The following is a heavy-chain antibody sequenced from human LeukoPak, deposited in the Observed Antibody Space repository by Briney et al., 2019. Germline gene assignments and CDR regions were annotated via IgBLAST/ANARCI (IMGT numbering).Heavy chain of an antibody. CDR1: GGTFSSYA. V-gene: IGHV1-69*06. D-gene: IGHD6-25*01. Sequence: SVKVSCKASGGTFSSYAISWVRQAPGQGLEWMGGIIPIFGAANYAQKFQGRVTITADKSTSTAYMELSSLRSEDTAVYYCARDGYPSSLYYFDYWGQGTLVTVSS. J-gene: IGHJ4*02. CDR2: IIPIFGAA. CDR3: ARDGYPSSLYYFDY.